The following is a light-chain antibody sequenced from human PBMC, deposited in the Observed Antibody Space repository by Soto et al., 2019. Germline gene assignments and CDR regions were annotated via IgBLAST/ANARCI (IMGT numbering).Light chain of an antibody. J-gene: IGKJ2*01. CDR3: QQYNNWPGT. V-gene: IGKV3-15*01. CDR1: QSVSSY. Sequence: EIVLTQSPATLSLSPGERATLSCRASQSVSSYLAWYQQKPGQAPRLLIYGASTRATGIPARFSGSGSGTEFTLTISTLQSEDFAIYYRQQYNNWPGTVGQGTKVDIK. CDR2: GAS.